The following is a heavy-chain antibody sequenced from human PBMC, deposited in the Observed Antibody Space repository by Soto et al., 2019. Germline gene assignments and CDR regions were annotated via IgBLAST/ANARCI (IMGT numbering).Heavy chain of an antibody. D-gene: IGHD6-19*01. CDR2: INPNSGGT. CDR1: GYTFTGYY. CDR3: ARDIGYSSGWSDYYYGMDV. J-gene: IGHJ6*02. V-gene: IGHV1-2*04. Sequence: ASVKVPCKASGYTFTGYYMHWVRQAPGQGLEWMGWINPNSGGTNYAQKFQGWVTMTRDTSISTAYMELSRLRSDDTAVYYCARDIGYSSGWSDYYYGMDVWGQGTTVTVSS.